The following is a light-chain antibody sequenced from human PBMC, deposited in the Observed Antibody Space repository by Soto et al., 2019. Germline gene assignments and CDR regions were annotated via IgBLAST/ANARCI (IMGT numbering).Light chain of an antibody. CDR2: DAS. V-gene: IGKV1-33*01. CDR3: QQFDNLPLT. CDR1: QDINNS. J-gene: IGKJ4*01. Sequence: DIQMTQSLSSLSASVGDRVTITCQANQDINNSLNWYQQRPGEAPKLLIYDASILEAWVPSRFSGGGFGTTFTLTICSLQPEDIATYYCQQFDNLPLTFGGGTKVQLK.